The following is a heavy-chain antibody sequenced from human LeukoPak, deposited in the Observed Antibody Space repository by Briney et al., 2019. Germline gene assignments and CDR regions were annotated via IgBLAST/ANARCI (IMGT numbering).Heavy chain of an antibody. CDR2: ISAYNGNT. J-gene: IGHJ4*02. CDR1: GYTFTSYD. V-gene: IGHV1-18*01. CDR3: ARVWDYYDSSGYYLYYFDY. Sequence: ASVKVSCKASGYTFTSYDINWVRQATGQGLEWMGWISAYNGNTNYAQKLQGRVTMTTDTSTSTAYMELRSLRSDDTAVYYCARVWDYYDSSGYYLYYFDYWGQGTLVTVSS. D-gene: IGHD3-22*01.